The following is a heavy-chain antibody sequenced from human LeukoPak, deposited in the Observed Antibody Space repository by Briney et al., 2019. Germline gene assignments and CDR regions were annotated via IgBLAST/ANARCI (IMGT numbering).Heavy chain of an antibody. D-gene: IGHD6-19*01. J-gene: IGHJ1*01. CDR2: MNPNSGNT. Sequence: ASVKVSCKASGYTFTSYDINWVRQATGQGLEWMGWMNPNSGNTGYAQKFQGRVTMTRNTSISTAYMELSSLRSEDTAVYYCASARYSSGWYLEYFQHWGQGTLVTVSS. CDR1: GYTFTSYD. CDR3: ASARYSSGWYLEYFQH. V-gene: IGHV1-8*01.